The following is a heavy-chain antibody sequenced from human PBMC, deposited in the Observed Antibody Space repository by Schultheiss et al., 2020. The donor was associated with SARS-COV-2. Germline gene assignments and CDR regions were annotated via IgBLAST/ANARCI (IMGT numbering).Heavy chain of an antibody. V-gene: IGHV4-31*11. CDR1: GGSLRSRGYY. J-gene: IGHJ4*02. D-gene: IGHD2-15*01. CDR3: ARDCSGGSCDISSSGVED. CDR2: IYYSGST. Sequence: SQTLSLTCAVYGGSLRSRGYYWSWIRQHTGRGLEWIGYIYYSGSTYYGSSLKSRLTISVDKSKKQFSLQLRSVTAADTAVYYCARDCSGGSCDISSSGVEDWGQGILVTVSS.